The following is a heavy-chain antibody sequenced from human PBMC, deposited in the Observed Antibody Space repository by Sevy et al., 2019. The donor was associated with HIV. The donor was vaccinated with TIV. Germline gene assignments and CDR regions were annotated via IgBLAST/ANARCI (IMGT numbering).Heavy chain of an antibody. V-gene: IGHV3-48*04. CDR3: ARVPLYSDSHINDY. Sequence: GGSLRLSCTASGFTFSPYSMNWIRQAPGKALEWLSYLSGTGNTIYYAGSVKGRFTISRDNAKNSLYLQMNSLRAEDTAVYYCARVPLYSDSHINDYWGQGTLVTVSS. D-gene: IGHD3-22*01. CDR2: LSGTGNTI. CDR1: GFTFSPYS. J-gene: IGHJ4*02.